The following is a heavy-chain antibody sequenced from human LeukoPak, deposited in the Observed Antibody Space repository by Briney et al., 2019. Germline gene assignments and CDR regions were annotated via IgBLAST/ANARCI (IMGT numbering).Heavy chain of an antibody. V-gene: IGHV3-21*01. CDR2: ICSTSRCI. Sequence: PGGSLRLSCAASGFTFSSYSMNWVRQAPGKGLEWVSSICSTSRCIFYADSVKGRFTISRDNAKSSLYLQMNSLRAEDTAVYYCARSTTPRTAADYWGQGTLVTVSS. J-gene: IGHJ4*02. D-gene: IGHD1-1*01. CDR3: ARSTTPRTAADY. CDR1: GFTFSSYS.